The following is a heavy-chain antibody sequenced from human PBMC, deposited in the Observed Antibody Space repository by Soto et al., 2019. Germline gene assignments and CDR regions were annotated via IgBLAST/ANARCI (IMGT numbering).Heavy chain of an antibody. Sequence: QVQLVQSGAEVKKPGSSVKVSCKASGGTFSSYAISWVRQAPGQGLEWMGGIIPIFGTANYAQKFQGRVTITADEATSTAYMELSSLRSEDAAVYYCARHGRSVYYFDYWGQGTLVTVSS. V-gene: IGHV1-69*01. J-gene: IGHJ4*02. CDR3: ARHGRSVYYFDY. CDR2: IIPIFGTA. CDR1: GGTFSSYA.